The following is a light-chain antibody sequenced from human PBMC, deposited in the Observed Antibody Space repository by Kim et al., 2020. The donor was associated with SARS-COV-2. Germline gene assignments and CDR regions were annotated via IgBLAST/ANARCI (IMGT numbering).Light chain of an antibody. Sequence: IMTQSPVTLPVSAGERVTLSCRASQNVNSDVAWYRQTPGQPPKLLVYRASFRASGVPARFSGSGSGTEFALTITSVQSEDFAVYYCHQYNTWPRTFGLGTKVDIK. J-gene: IGKJ1*01. CDR1: QNVNSD. CDR2: RAS. CDR3: HQYNTWPRT. V-gene: IGKV3-15*01.